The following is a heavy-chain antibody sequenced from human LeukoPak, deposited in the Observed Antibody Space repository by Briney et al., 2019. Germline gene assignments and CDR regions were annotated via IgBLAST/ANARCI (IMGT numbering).Heavy chain of an antibody. J-gene: IGHJ4*02. CDR3: ARGLAFGELSLYLFDY. Sequence: ASVKVSCKASGYTFTSYGISWVRQAPGQGLEWMGWISAYNGNTNYAQKLQGRVTMTTDTSTSTAYMELRSLRSDDTAVYYCARGLAFGELSLYLFDYWGQGTLVTVSS. D-gene: IGHD3-16*02. CDR1: GYTFTSYG. V-gene: IGHV1-18*01. CDR2: ISAYNGNT.